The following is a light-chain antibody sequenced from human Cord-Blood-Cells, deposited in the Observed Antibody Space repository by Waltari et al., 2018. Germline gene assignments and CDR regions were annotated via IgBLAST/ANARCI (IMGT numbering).Light chain of an antibody. Sequence: QSALTPPPSASGSPGQSVTISRTGTSGDVGGYNYVSWYQQHPGKAPKPMIYEVSKRPSGVPDRFSGSKSGNTASLTVSWLQAEDEADYYCSSYAGSNNLVFGGGTKLTVL. V-gene: IGLV2-8*01. J-gene: IGLJ3*02. CDR3: SSYAGSNNLV. CDR2: EVS. CDR1: SGDVGGYNY.